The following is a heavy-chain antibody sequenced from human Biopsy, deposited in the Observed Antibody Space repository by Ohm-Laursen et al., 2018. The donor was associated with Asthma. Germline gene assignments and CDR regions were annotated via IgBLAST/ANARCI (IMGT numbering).Heavy chain of an antibody. CDR3: AKATLGDIGKDY. V-gene: IGHV3-9*01. D-gene: IGHD2-21*01. Sequence: SLRLSCAASGFTFDDYGMHWVRQAPGKGLEWVSGISWNSGSIGYADSVKGRFTISRDNAMNSLYLQMNSLRVEDTALYYCAKATLGDIGKDYWGQGTLVTVSS. J-gene: IGHJ4*02. CDR2: ISWNSGSI. CDR1: GFTFDDYG.